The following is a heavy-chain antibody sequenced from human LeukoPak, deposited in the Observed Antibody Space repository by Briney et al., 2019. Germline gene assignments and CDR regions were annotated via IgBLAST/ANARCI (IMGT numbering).Heavy chain of an antibody. CDR2: IKSKTNGGAT. J-gene: IGHJ4*02. D-gene: IGHD3-22*01. CDR3: TFKGYDY. CDR1: GFTFNNAW. Sequence: PGGSLRLSCAASGFTFNNAWMNWVRQAPGKGPEWVGRIKSKTNGGATDYAAPVEGRFTISRDDSKNTLYLQMNSLKIEDTVVYYCTFKGYDYWGQGTLVTVSS. V-gene: IGHV3-15*07.